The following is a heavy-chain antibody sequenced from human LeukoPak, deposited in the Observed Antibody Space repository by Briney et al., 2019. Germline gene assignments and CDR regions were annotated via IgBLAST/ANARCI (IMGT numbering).Heavy chain of an antibody. J-gene: IGHJ4*02. CDR3: ARISPGYSYGYYYFDY. Sequence: SGPALVKPTQTLTLTCTFSGFSLSTSGMRVSWIRQPPGKALEWLARIDWDDDKFYSTSLKTRLTVSKDTSKNQVVLTMTNMDPVDTATYYCARISPGYSYGYYYFDYWGQGTLVTVSS. D-gene: IGHD5-18*01. V-gene: IGHV2-70*04. CDR1: GFSLSTSGMR. CDR2: IDWDDDK.